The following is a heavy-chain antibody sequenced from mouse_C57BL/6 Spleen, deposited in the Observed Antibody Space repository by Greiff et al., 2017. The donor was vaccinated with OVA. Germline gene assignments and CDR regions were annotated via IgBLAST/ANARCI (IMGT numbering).Heavy chain of an antibody. CDR2: IHPNSGST. CDR1: GYTFTSYW. D-gene: IGHD6-1*01. V-gene: IGHV1-64*01. J-gene: IGHJ4*01. Sequence: QVQLQQPGAELVKPGASVKLSCKASGYTFTSYWMHWVKQRPGQGLEWIGMIHPNSGSTNYNEKFKSKATLTVDKSSSTAYMQLSSLTSEDSAVYYGARFDSQYYYAMDYWGQGISVTVAS. CDR3: ARFDSQYYYAMDY.